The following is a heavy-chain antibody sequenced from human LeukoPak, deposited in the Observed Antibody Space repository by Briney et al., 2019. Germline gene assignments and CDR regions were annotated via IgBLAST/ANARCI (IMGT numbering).Heavy chain of an antibody. D-gene: IGHD3-3*01. J-gene: IGHJ6*03. CDR2: MNPNSGNT. Sequence: ASVKVSCKASGYTFTSYDINWVRQATGQGLEWMGWMNPNSGNTGYAQKFQGRVTMTRNTSISTAYMELSSLRSEDTAVYYCARGVVGTIFGVVISPRYYMDVWGEGTTVTVSS. V-gene: IGHV1-8*01. CDR1: GYTFTSYD. CDR3: ARGVVGTIFGVVISPRYYMDV.